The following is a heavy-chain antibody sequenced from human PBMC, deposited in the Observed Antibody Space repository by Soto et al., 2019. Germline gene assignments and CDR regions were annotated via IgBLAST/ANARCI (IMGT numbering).Heavy chain of an antibody. CDR2: ISSSSSYI. Sequence: GGSLRLSCAASGFTFSSYSMNWVRQAPGKGLEWVSSISSSSSYIYYADSVKGRFTISRDNAKNSLYLQMNSVRAVDTAVYYCARDAPITMVRGVMALWGQGTLVTVSS. CDR1: GFTFSSYS. V-gene: IGHV3-21*01. D-gene: IGHD3-10*01. CDR3: ARDAPITMVRGVMAL. J-gene: IGHJ4*02.